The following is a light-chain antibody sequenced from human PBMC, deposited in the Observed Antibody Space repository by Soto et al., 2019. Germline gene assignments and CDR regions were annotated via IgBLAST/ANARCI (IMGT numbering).Light chain of an antibody. CDR2: DTS. CDR1: QSVGSD. CDR3: QRYSDWPPWT. J-gene: IGKJ1*01. Sequence: EIVMTQSPSTLSVSPGERATLSCRASQSVGSDLAWYQQKPGQAPRLGIYDTSTRASGVPARFIGSGSGTEFTLTITSLQSEDFAVYYCQRYSDWPPWTFGQGTKVDIK. V-gene: IGKV3-15*01.